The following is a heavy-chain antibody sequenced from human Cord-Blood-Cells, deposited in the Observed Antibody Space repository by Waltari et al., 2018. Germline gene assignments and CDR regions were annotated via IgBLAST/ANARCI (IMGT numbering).Heavy chain of an antibody. CDR2: INHSGST. CDR3: AFSRRWYADY. Sequence: WIRQPPGKGLEWIGEINHSGSTNYNPSLKSRVTISVDTSKNQFSLKLSSVTAADTAVYYCAFSRRWYADYWGQGTLVTVSS. V-gene: IGHV4-34*01. D-gene: IGHD6-13*01. J-gene: IGHJ4*02.